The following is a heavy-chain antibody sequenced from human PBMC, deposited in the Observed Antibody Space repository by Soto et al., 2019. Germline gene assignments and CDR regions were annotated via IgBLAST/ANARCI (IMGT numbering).Heavy chain of an antibody. V-gene: IGHV3-74*01. CDR3: ARDRPSYAFDV. CDR1: GVTFTNYW. J-gene: IGHJ3*01. CDR2: INSDGSGT. Sequence: EVQLVESGGGLVQPGGSLRLSCAASGVTFTNYWMHWVRRVPGKGMVWVSRINSDGSGTSNADSDKGRFTISRDTANNTLYQQTISLRVEDTSVYYCARDRPSYAFDVWGQGTMVTVSS.